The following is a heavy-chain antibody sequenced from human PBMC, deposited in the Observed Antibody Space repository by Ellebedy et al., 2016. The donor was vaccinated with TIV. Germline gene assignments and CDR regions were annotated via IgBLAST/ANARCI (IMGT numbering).Heavy chain of an antibody. CDR2: ISLDSGAT. V-gene: IGHV1-2*02. D-gene: IGHD3-9*01. CDR1: GYPMTGRY. CDR3: ATLPPRAFYFDH. Sequence: ASVKVSCKASGYPMTGRYLHWVRQAPGQGLEWMGWISLDSGATNCAQRFQGRVTMTTDSSITTAYMEPSRLTSDDTAVYYCATLPPRAFYFDHWGQGTMVIVSS. J-gene: IGHJ3*01.